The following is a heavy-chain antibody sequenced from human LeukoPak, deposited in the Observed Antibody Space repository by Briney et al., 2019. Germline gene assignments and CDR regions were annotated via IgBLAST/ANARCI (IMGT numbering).Heavy chain of an antibody. CDR3: AREEDYDYVWGSYEY. CDR2: INAGNGNT. CDR1: GYTFTSYV. D-gene: IGHD3-16*01. J-gene: IGHJ4*02. V-gene: IGHV1-3*01. Sequence: VASVKVSCKASGYTFTSYVMHWVRQAPGQRLEWMGWINAGNGNTKYSQKFQGRVIIIRDTSASTAYMELSSLRSEDTAVYYCAREEDYDYVWGSYEYWGQGTPVTVSS.